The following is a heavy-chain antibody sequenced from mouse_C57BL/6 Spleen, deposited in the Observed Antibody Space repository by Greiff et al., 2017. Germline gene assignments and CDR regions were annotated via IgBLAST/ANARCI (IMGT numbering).Heavy chain of an antibody. V-gene: IGHV1-53*01. CDR1: GYTFTSYW. CDR2: INPSNGGT. Sequence: QVQLQQPGTELVKPGASVKLSCMASGYTFTSYWMHWVKQRPGQGLEWIGNINPSNGGTNYNEKFKSKATLTVDKSSSTAYMQLSSLTSEDSAVYYCARGCKYVRYYDGWGTGTTVTVSS. D-gene: IGHD5-1-1*01. CDR3: ARGCKYVRYYDG. J-gene: IGHJ1*03.